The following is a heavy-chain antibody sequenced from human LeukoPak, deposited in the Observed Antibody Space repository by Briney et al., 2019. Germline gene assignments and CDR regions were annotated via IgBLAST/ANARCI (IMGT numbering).Heavy chain of an antibody. Sequence: GASVKVSCKASGYTFTSYGISWVRQAPGQGLEWMGWISAYNGNTNYAQKLQGRVTMTTDTSTSTAYMELSSLRSEDTAVYYCARDTVGAILTDAFDIWGQGTMVTVSS. CDR1: GYTFTSYG. V-gene: IGHV1-18*01. J-gene: IGHJ3*02. D-gene: IGHD1-26*01. CDR3: ARDTVGAILTDAFDI. CDR2: ISAYNGNT.